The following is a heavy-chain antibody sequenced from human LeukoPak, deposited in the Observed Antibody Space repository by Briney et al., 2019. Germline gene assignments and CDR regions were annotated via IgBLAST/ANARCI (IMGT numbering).Heavy chain of an antibody. CDR3: AKVQRSSSWYYFDY. CDR2: ISGSGGST. CDR1: GFTFSSYA. V-gene: IGHV3-23*01. D-gene: IGHD6-13*01. Sequence: TGGSLRLSCAASGFTFSSYAMSWVRQAPGKGLEWVSAISGSGGSTYYADSVKGRFTISRDNSKNTLYPQMNSLRAEDTAVYYCAKVQRSSSWYYFDYWGQGTLVTVSS. J-gene: IGHJ4*02.